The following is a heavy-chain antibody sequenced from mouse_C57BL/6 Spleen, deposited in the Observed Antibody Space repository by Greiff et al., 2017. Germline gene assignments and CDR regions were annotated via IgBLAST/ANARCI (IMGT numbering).Heavy chain of an antibody. V-gene: IGHV1-85*01. CDR1: GYTFTSYD. CDR3: ARSLYGNYRAWFAY. CDR2: IYPRDGST. D-gene: IGHD2-1*01. Sequence: QVQLKESGPELVKPGASVKLSCKASGYTFTSYDINWVKQRPGQGLEWIGWIYPRDGSTKYNEKFKGKATLTVDTSSSTAYMELHSLTSEDSAVYFCARSLYGNYRAWFAYWGQGTLVTVSA. J-gene: IGHJ3*01.